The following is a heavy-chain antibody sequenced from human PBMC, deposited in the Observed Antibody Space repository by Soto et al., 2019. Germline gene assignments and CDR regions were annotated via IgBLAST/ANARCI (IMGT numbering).Heavy chain of an antibody. J-gene: IGHJ6*02. CDR2: ISYEGSNT. V-gene: IGHV3-30-3*01. CDR1: GFTFGTYG. Sequence: QVHLVESGGGVVQPGRSLRLSCVASGFTFGTYGIHWVRQAPGKGLQWVALISYEGSNTYYADSVRGRFTISRDNAKNTLYLQMNSLRPEDSSVYFCARVTPGNNLYYFSGLDVWGQGTSVTVSS. CDR3: ARVTPGNNLYYFSGLDV. D-gene: IGHD1-1*01.